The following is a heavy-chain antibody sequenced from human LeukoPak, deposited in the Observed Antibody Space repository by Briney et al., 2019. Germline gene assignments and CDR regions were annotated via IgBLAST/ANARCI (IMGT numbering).Heavy chain of an antibody. J-gene: IGHJ4*02. CDR3: AKQPTSMVRGIIITDYYFDY. CDR1: GYSFTSYW. CDR2: IYPNDSDT. Sequence: GESLKISCKGSGYSFTSYWISWVRQMPGKGLEWMGIIYPNDSDTRYSPSFQGQVTISADKSISTAYLQWSSLKASDTAMYYCAKQPTSMVRGIIITDYYFDYWGQGTLVTVSS. V-gene: IGHV5-51*01. D-gene: IGHD3-10*01.